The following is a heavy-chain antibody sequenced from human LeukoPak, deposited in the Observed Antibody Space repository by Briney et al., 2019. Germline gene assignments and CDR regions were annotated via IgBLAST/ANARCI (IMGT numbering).Heavy chain of an antibody. V-gene: IGHV3-21*01. CDR1: GFTFSSYS. J-gene: IGHJ4*02. Sequence: GGSLRLSCAASGFTFSSYSMNWVRHAPGKGLEWVSSISSSSSYIYYADSVKGRFTISRDNAKNSLYLQMNSLRAENTAVYYCARTTEVDWGLDDYWGQGTLVTVSS. CDR2: ISSSSSYI. D-gene: IGHD3-16*01. CDR3: ARTTEVDWGLDDY.